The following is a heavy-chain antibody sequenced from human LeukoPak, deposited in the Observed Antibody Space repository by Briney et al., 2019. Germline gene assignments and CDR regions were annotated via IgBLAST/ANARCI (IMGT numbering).Heavy chain of an antibody. Sequence: ASVKVSCKASGYTFTSYDINWVRQATGQGLEWMGWMNPNSGNTGYAQKFQGRVTMDRNTSISTAYMELSSLRSEDTAVYYCARVADYYYDSSGYAFDIWGQGTMVTVSS. CDR2: MNPNSGNT. V-gene: IGHV1-8*01. D-gene: IGHD3-22*01. CDR3: ARVADYYYDSSGYAFDI. J-gene: IGHJ3*02. CDR1: GYTFTSYD.